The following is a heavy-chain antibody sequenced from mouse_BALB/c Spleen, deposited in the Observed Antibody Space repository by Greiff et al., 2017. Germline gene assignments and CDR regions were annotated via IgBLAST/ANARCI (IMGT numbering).Heavy chain of an antibody. CDR3: ARRYDGYYAMDD. D-gene: IGHD2-14*01. Sequence: EVKLMESGGGLVKLGGSLKLSCAASGFTFSSYYMSWVRQTPEKRLELVAAINSNGGSTYYPDTVKGRFTISRDNAKNTLYLQMSSLKSEDTALYYCARRYDGYYAMDDWGQGTSVTVSS. CDR2: INSNGGST. V-gene: IGHV5-6-2*01. CDR1: GFTFSSYY. J-gene: IGHJ4*01.